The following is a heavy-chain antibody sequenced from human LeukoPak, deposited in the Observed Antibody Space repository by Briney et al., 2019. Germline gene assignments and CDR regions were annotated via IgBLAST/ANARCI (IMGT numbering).Heavy chain of an antibody. CDR3: ARPMTGTGLTYYYYGMDI. CDR2: IYPNTGRT. D-gene: IGHD1-1*01. V-gene: IGHV1-2*02. Sequence: ASVKVSPMSSLYTFTVYFLQWVRDAPGQGLECRGYIYPNTGRTQSTQNLQGTVTVSRDTSISAACMELNTVWSEDTPLYYTARPMTGTGLTYYYYGMDIWGQGTTVTVAS. CDR1: LYTFTVYF. J-gene: IGHJ6*01.